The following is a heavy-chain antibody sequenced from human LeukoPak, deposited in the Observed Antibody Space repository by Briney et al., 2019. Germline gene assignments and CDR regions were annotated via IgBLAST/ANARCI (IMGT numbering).Heavy chain of an antibody. J-gene: IGHJ4*02. CDR1: GYTFSRHG. V-gene: IGHV3-30*02. D-gene: IGHD6-13*01. Sequence: GGSLRLSCAASGYTFSRHGIHWVRQAPGKGLEWVAFIRNDADSVKGRFTISRDNSKNTLYLQMNSLRAEDTAVYYCAKTGSSSWGYFDYWGQGTLVTVSS. CDR2: IRNDA. CDR3: AKTGSSSWGYFDY.